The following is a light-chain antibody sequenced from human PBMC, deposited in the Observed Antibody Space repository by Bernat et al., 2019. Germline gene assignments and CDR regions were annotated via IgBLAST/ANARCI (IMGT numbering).Light chain of an antibody. Sequence: EVVLTQSPATLSLSPGETATLSCRASQSVNTYLAWYQQKPGQAPMLLIYDVSYRATGIPGRFSGSGSGTDFTLTISSLEAEDFAMYYCQQRSDWITFGQGTRLEI. J-gene: IGKJ5*01. CDR3: QQRSDWIT. CDR2: DVS. CDR1: QSVNTY. V-gene: IGKV3-11*01.